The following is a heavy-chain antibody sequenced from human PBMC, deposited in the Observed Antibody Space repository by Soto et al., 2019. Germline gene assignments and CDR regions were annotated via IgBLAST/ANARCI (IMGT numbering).Heavy chain of an antibody. V-gene: IGHV3-74*01. Sequence: EVQLVESGGGLVQPGGSLRLSCAASGFTFSSYWMHWVRQAPGKGLVWVSRINSDGSSTSYADSVKGRFTISRDNAKNTLGRHMNRPRAEDTAVYYCARARLWFGSTAPRYGMDVWGQGTTVTVTS. D-gene: IGHD3-10*01. J-gene: IGHJ6*02. CDR1: GFTFSSYW. CDR2: INSDGSST. CDR3: ARARLWFGSTAPRYGMDV.